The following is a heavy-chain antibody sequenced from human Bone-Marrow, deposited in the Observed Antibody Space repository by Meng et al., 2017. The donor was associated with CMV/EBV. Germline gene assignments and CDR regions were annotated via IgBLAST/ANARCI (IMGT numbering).Heavy chain of an antibody. V-gene: IGHV4-61*01. D-gene: IGHD3-22*01. CDR1: GGSVSSGSNY. J-gene: IGHJ6*02. CDR2: IYYSGST. Sequence: SETLSLTCTVSGGSVSSGSNYWIWIRQPPVKGLEWIGYIYYSGSTNYNPSLKSRVTISVDTSKKQFSLKLSSVTAADPAVYYCARDAHSSGYYMGGFFDYNYYGMDVWGQGTTVTVSS. CDR3: ARDAHSSGYYMGGFFDYNYYGMDV.